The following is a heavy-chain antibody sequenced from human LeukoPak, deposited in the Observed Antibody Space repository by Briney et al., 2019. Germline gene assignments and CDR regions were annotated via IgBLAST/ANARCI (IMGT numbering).Heavy chain of an antibody. CDR1: GYTFTSYG. CDR3: AKPGSSRGIAGRRPTKYYFDY. Sequence: ASVKVSCKASGYTFTSYGISWVRQAPGQGLEWMGWISAYNGNTNYAQKLQGRVTIIADKSTTTAYMELTSLRSEDTAVYYCAKPGSSRGIAGRRPTKYYFDYWGQGTLVTVSS. CDR2: ISAYNGNT. D-gene: IGHD6-6*01. J-gene: IGHJ4*02. V-gene: IGHV1-18*01.